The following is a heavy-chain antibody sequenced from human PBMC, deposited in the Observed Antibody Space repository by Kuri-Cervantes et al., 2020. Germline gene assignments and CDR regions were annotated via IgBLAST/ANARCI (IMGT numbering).Heavy chain of an antibody. CDR1: GGSISSSNW. J-gene: IGHJ4*02. V-gene: IGHV4-4*02. CDR3: ARTTGTNIIDY. D-gene: IGHD1-1*01. CDR2: IYHSGST. Sequence: GSLRLSCAVSGGSISSSNWWSWVRQPPGKGLEWIGEIYHSGSTNYNPSLKSRVTISVDKSKNQFSLKLSSVTAADTAVYYCARTTGTNIIDYWGQGTLVTVSS.